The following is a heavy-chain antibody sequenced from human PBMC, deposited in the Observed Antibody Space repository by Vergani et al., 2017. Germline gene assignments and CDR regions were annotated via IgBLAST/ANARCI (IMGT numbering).Heavy chain of an antibody. D-gene: IGHD6-19*01. CDR1: GYTFTSYG. J-gene: IGHJ4*02. CDR2: ISAYNGNT. CDR3: ARDLVPVAGPTYYFDY. V-gene: IGHV1-18*01. Sequence: QVQLVQSGAEVKKPGASVKVSCKASGYTFTSYGISWVRQAPGQGLEWMGWISAYNGNTNYAQKFQGRVTITADKSTSTAYMELSSLRSEDTAVYYCARDLVPVAGPTYYFDYWGQGTLVTVSS.